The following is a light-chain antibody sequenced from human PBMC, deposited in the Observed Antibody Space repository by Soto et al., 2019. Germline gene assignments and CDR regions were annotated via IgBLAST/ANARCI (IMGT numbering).Light chain of an antibody. CDR2: GNS. V-gene: IGLV1-40*01. J-gene: IGLJ2*01. CDR3: QSYDSSMSGRVV. Sequence: QSVLTQPPSVSGAPGQRVTISCTGSSSHIGAGYDVHWYQQLPGTAPKLLIYGNSNRPSGVPDRFSGSKSGTSASLAITGLQAEDEADYYCQSYDSSMSGRVVFGGGTKLTVL. CDR1: SSHIGAGYD.